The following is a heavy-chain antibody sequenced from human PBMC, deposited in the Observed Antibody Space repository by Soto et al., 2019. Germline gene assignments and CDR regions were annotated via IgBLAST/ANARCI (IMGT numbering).Heavy chain of an antibody. CDR3: VKGCRGNFEH. CDR1: GYSFTSYY. CDR2: INPSGGTT. V-gene: IGHV1-46*01. D-gene: IGHD2-15*01. J-gene: IGHJ4*02. Sequence: ASVKVSCTASGYSFTSYYLHWVRQAPGQGLEWMGIINPSGGTTSYAQKFQDRITMTRDTSTTTVYMELSSLTSDDTAVYYCVKGCRGNFEHWGQGTMVT.